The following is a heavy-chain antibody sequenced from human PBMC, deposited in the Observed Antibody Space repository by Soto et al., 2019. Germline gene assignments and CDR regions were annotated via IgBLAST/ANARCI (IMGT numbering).Heavy chain of an antibody. CDR3: ARDRAVVVVAATEGGWFDP. V-gene: IGHV3-33*01. CDR1: GFTFSSYG. J-gene: IGHJ5*02. CDR2: IWYDGSNK. Sequence: QVQLVESGGGVVQPGRSLRLSCAASGFTFSSYGMHWVRQAPGKGLEWVAVIWYDGSNKYYADSVKGRFTISRDNSKNTLYLQMNSLRAEDTDVYYFARDRAVVVVAATEGGWFDPWGQGTLVTVSS. D-gene: IGHD2-15*01.